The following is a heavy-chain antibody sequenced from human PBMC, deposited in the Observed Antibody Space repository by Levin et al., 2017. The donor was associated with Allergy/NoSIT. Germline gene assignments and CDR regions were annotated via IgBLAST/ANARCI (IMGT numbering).Heavy chain of an antibody. CDR1: GGSISSYY. V-gene: IGHV4-59*08. Sequence: SETLSLTCTASGGSISSYYWSWIRQPPGKGLEWIGYIYYSGSTNYNPSPKSRVTISVDTSKNQFFLKLSSVIAADTAVYYCARLVRDPYYFDYWGQGTLVTVSS. J-gene: IGHJ4*02. CDR3: ARLVRDPYYFDY. CDR2: IYYSGST. D-gene: IGHD3-10*01.